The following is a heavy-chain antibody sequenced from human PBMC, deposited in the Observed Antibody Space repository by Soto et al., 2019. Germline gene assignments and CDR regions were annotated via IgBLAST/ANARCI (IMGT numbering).Heavy chain of an antibody. V-gene: IGHV3-11*06. Sequence: QVQLQESGPGLVKPSETLSLTCTVSGGSISSYYWSWVRQAPGKGLEWVAYIGSGSTGSKITYPNSVRGRFTISRDDAHKSLYLQMNRLTAEDTALYYCAGDIMYTGSFQHWGQGTLVTVSS. CDR2: IGSGSTGSKI. CDR1: GGSISSYY. CDR3: AGDIMYTGSFQH. J-gene: IGHJ1*01. D-gene: IGHD1-26*01.